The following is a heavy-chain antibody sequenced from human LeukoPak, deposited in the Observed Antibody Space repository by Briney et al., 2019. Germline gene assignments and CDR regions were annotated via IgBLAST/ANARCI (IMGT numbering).Heavy chain of an antibody. D-gene: IGHD2-2*01. J-gene: IGHJ4*02. Sequence: GRSLKLSCAASGFTFSSSAVHWVRQAPGKGLEWVAAISYDGSNSYYSDSVKGRFTISRDNSKNTLYLQMNSLRAEDTAVYYCAKARRGCSSTSCPLDYWGQGTLVTVSS. V-gene: IGHV3-30-3*01. CDR3: AKARRGCSSTSCPLDY. CDR1: GFTFSSSA. CDR2: ISYDGSNS.